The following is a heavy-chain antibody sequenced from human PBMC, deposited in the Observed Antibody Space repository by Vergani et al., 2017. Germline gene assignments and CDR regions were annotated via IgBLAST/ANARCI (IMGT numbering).Heavy chain of an antibody. CDR3: ARLPTYDDILTGYYTLDY. D-gene: IGHD3-9*01. CDR2: ISAYNGNT. J-gene: IGHJ4*02. Sequence: QVQLVQSGAEVKKPGASVKVSCKASGYTFTSYGISWVRQAPGQGLEWMRWISAYNGNTNYAQKLQGRVTMTTDTSTSTAYMELRSLRSDDTAVYYCARLPTYDDILTGYYTLDYWGQGTLVTVSS. CDR1: GYTFTSYG. V-gene: IGHV1-18*01.